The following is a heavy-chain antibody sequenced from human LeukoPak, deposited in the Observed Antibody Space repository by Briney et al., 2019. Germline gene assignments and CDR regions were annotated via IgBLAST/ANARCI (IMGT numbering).Heavy chain of an antibody. CDR3: ARHRYAFYYCGDV. V-gene: IGHV4-39*01. CDR2: IYYSGST. J-gene: IGHJ6*03. CDR1: GGSISSSSYY. Sequence: PSETLSLTCTASGGSISSSSYYWGWIRQPPGKGLEWIGSIYYSGSTYYNPSLKSRVTISVDTSKNQFSLKLSSVTAADTAVYYCARHRYAFYYCGDVWGKGTRSPSP. D-gene: IGHD2-2*01.